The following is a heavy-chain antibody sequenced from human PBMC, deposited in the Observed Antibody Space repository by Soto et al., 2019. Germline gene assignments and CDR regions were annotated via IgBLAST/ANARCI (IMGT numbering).Heavy chain of an antibody. V-gene: IGHV3-30-3*01. CDR1: GFTFSSYA. CDR3: ARFAYGGNPRLYDFDY. Sequence: QVQLVESGGGVVQPGRSLRLSCAASGFTFSSYAMHWVRQAPGKGLEWVAVISYDGSNKYYAESVKGRFTISRDNSKNTLYRQMNSLRAEDTAVYYCARFAYGGNPRLYDFDYWGQGTLVTVSS. D-gene: IGHD4-17*01. CDR2: ISYDGSNK. J-gene: IGHJ4*02.